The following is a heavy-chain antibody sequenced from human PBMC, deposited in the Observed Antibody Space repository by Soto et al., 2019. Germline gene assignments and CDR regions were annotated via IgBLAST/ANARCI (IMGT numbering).Heavy chain of an antibody. V-gene: IGHV4-38-2*01. J-gene: IGHJ6*02. Sequence: SETLSLTCAVAGYSTSSGYYWAWIRRYPGKGLGWLGSSYHAGSVSYTPLLNCRVAVSRDACKNRFSLDLSSVTAADTAVDYGARTFDCYGMNVWGQGTTFAVSS. CDR1: GYSTSSGYY. CDR2: SYHAGSV. CDR3: ARTFDCYGMNV.